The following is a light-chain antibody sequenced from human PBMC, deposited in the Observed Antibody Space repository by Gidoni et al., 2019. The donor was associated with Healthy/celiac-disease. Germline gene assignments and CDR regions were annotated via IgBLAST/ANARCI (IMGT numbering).Light chain of an antibody. J-gene: IGKJ2*01. V-gene: IGKV1-39*01. CDR1: QSISSY. Sequence: DIQMTQSPSSLSASVGDRVTITCRASQSISSYLNWYQQKPGKAPKLLIYAASSLQSGVPSRFSGSGSGTDFPLTISSLQPEDFATYYCQQSYSTSYTFXQXSKLEIK. CDR3: QQSYSTSYT. CDR2: AAS.